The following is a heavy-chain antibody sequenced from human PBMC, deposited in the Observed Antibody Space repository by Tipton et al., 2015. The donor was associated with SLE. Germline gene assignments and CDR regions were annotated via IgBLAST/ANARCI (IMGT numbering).Heavy chain of an antibody. D-gene: IGHD4-17*01. CDR3: ARFSTVTTNYFDY. V-gene: IGHV3-21*03. CDR1: GFTFSSYS. Sequence: SLRLSCAASGFTFSSYSMNWVRQAPGKGLEWVSSISSSSSYIYYADSVKGRFTISRDNAKNSLYLQMNSLRAEDIAVYYCARFSTVTTNYFDYWGQGTLVTVSS. J-gene: IGHJ4*02. CDR2: ISSSSSYI.